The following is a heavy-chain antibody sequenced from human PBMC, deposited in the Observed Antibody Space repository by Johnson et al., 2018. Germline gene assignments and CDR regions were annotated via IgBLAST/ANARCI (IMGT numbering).Heavy chain of an antibody. J-gene: IGHJ5*02. CDR1: GFTFSNYL. D-gene: IGHD3-3*01. Sequence: EVQLVETGGGLAQSGGSLRLSCAASGFTFSNYLLPWVRQAPGEGLVWVSRMNSDGSSIRYADSVKGRLTTSRDNAKNTQYRQMNSRRAEDTAVFYWARGVPDSVGAPGGPRGWFDPWGQGTLVTVSA. V-gene: IGHV3-74*02. CDR2: MNSDGSSI. CDR3: ARGVPDSVGAPGGPRGWFDP.